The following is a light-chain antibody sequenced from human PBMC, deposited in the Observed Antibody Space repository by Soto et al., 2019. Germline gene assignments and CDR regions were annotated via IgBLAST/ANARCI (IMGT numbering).Light chain of an antibody. CDR2: AAS. CDR3: QQSYSTPRT. J-gene: IGKJ2*01. V-gene: IGKV1-39*01. CDR1: QSISSY. Sequence: DIQMTQSPSSLSASVGDRVTITCRASQSISSYLSWYQQKPGEAPKLLIYAASSLQSGVPSRFSGSGSGTDSTLTISSLQPEDFASYYCQQSYSTPRTFGQGTKVDIK.